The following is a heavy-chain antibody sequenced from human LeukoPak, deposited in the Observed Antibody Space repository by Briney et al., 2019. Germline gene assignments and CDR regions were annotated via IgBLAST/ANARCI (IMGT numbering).Heavy chain of an antibody. V-gene: IGHV3-30-3*01. Sequence: GGSLRLSCAASGFTFSSYAMHWVRQAPGKGLEWVAVISYDGSNKYYADSVKGRFTISRDNSKNTLYLQMNSLRAEDTAVYYCARDRGVRGVIDYWGRGTLVTVSS. CDR2: ISYDGSNK. J-gene: IGHJ4*02. CDR1: GFTFSSYA. D-gene: IGHD3-10*01. CDR3: ARDRGVRGVIDY.